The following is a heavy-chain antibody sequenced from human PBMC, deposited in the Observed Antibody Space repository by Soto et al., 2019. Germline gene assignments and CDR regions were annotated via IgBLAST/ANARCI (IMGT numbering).Heavy chain of an antibody. J-gene: IGHJ4*02. V-gene: IGHV4-39*01. CDR1: GGSISSSSYY. CDR3: ARHRNEAAAPTNFDY. D-gene: IGHD6-13*01. Sequence: SETLSLTCTVSGGSISSSSYYWGWIRQPPGKGLEWIGSIYYSGSTYYNPSLKSRVTISVETSKNQFSLKLSSVTAADTAVYYCARHRNEAAAPTNFDYWGQGTLVTVSS. CDR2: IYYSGST.